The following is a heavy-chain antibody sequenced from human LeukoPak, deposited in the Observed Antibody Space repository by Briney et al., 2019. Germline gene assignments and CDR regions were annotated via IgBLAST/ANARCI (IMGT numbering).Heavy chain of an antibody. J-gene: IGHJ5*02. V-gene: IGHV3-30*02. D-gene: IGHD5-12*01. CDR3: AKGGVYSGYAFDP. CDR1: GFTFSSYG. CDR2: IRYDGSNK. Sequence: GRSLRLSCAASGFTFSSYGMHWVRQAPGKGLEWVAFIRYDGSNKYYADSVKGRFTISRDNSKNTLYLQMNSLRAEDTAVYYCAKGGVYSGYAFDPWGQGTLVTVSS.